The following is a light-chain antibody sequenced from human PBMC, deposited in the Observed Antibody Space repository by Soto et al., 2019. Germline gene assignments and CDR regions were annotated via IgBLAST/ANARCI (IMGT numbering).Light chain of an antibody. CDR1: QSISSS. V-gene: IGKV1-5*01. CDR3: QQYNSYST. CDR2: DAS. J-gene: IGKJ1*01. Sequence: DIQMTQSPSTLSASVGDRVTITCRASQSISSSLAWYQQKPGKAPKLLIYDASSVESGVPSRFSGSGSGTEFTLTIISLQPDDFATYYCQQYNSYSTFGQGTKVEIK.